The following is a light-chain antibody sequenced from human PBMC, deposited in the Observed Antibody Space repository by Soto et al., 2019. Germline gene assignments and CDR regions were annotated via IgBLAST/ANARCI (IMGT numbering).Light chain of an antibody. J-gene: IGKJ5*01. Sequence: ETVMRQSPATLSVSPGERATLSCRASQSVSSNVAWYQQKPGQAPRLLIYGASTRATGIPDRFSGSGPGTEFTPAISSLQSEDFAVSYCQQYNNWPPVTFGQGTLLEIK. CDR3: QQYNNWPPVT. CDR1: QSVSSN. V-gene: IGKV3-15*01. CDR2: GAS.